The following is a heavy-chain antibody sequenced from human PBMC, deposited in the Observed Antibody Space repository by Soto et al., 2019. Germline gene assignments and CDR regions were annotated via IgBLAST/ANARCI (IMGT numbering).Heavy chain of an antibody. V-gene: IGHV5-51*01. J-gene: IGHJ6*02. D-gene: IGHD2-8*01. CDR1: GYSFTSYW. CDR3: ARHPYCTNGVCYHEPVDV. Sequence: PVESLKISCKGSGYSFTSYWIGWVRQMPGKGLEWMGIIYPGDSDTRYSPSFQGQVTISADKSISTAYLQWSSLKASDTAMYYCARHPYCTNGVCYHEPVDVWGQGTKVTVSS. CDR2: IYPGDSDT.